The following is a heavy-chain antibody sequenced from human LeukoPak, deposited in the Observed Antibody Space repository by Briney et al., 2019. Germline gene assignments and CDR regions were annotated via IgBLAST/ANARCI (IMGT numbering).Heavy chain of an antibody. CDR1: GGTFSSYA. J-gene: IGHJ4*02. CDR2: INPNSGGT. CDR3: AREFEYSSSSYPDY. V-gene: IGHV1-2*02. D-gene: IGHD6-6*01. Sequence: ASVKVSCKASGGTFSSYAISWVRQAPGQGLEWMGWINPNSGGTNYAQKFQGRVTMTRDTSISTAYMELSRLRSDDTAVYYCAREFEYSSSSYPDYWGQGTLVTVSS.